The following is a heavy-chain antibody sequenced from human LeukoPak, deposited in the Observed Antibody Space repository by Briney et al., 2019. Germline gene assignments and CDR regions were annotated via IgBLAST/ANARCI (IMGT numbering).Heavy chain of an antibody. J-gene: IGHJ4*02. Sequence: HPGGSLRLSCAASGFTFSSYVIHWVRQAPGKGLEWVAVIWYDGGNKYYADSVKGRFTISRDNSENALYLQMNSLRAEDTAVYYCARGNSVAGTDISYWGQGTLVTVSS. CDR3: ARGNSVAGTDISY. CDR2: IWYDGGNK. D-gene: IGHD6-19*01. CDR1: GFTFSSYV. V-gene: IGHV3-33*01.